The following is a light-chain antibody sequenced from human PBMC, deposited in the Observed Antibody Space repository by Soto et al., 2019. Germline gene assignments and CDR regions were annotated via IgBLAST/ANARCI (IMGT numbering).Light chain of an antibody. V-gene: IGKV1-6*01. CDR1: QDIQND. J-gene: IGKJ4*01. Sequence: AVHLTQSPSSLSASLGDRVTITCRASQDIQNDWGSYQQQPGKAPKLLIYATSTSQSGVPSRFSGSGSGTDFTLPINSLQPEDFATYYCLQDYSYPATFGAGTKVDIK. CDR3: LQDYSYPAT. CDR2: ATS.